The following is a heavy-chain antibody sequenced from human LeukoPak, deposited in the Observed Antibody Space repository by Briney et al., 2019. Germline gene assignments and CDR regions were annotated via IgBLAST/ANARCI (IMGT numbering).Heavy chain of an antibody. CDR3: ARDQRYFDL. V-gene: IGHV4-61*02. Sequence: SETLSLTCTVSGGSISSGSYYWSWIRQPAGKGLEWIGRIYTSGSTNYNPSLKSRVTISVDTSKNQFSLKLSSVTAADTAVYYCARDQRYFDLWGRGTLVTVSS. J-gene: IGHJ2*01. CDR2: IYTSGST. CDR1: GGSISSGSYY.